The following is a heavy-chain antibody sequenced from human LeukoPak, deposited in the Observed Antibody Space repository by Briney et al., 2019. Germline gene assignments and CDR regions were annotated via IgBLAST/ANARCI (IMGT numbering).Heavy chain of an antibody. CDR3: ASLPGYTGAFRPEDAFDI. Sequence: GRSLRLSCAASGFTFSSYGMHWVRQAPGKGLEWVAVIWYDGSNKYYADSVKGRFTISRDNSKNTLYLQMNSLRAEDTAVYYCASLPGYTGAFRPEDAFDIWGQGTMVTVSS. D-gene: IGHD6-13*01. CDR1: GFTFSSYG. CDR2: IWYDGSNK. V-gene: IGHV3-33*01. J-gene: IGHJ3*02.